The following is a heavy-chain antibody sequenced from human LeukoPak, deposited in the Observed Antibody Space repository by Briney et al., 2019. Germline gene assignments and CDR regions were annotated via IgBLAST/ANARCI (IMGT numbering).Heavy chain of an antibody. CDR1: GGSISSYY. CDR2: IYTSGST. J-gene: IGHJ5*02. Sequence: SETLSLTCTVSGGSISSYYWSWIRQPAGKGLEWIGCIYTSGSTYYNPSLKSRVTISVDTSKNQFSLKLSSVTAADTAVYYCARQKIAVAGTRWSDPWGQGTLVTVSS. V-gene: IGHV4-4*08. CDR3: ARQKIAVAGTRWSDP. D-gene: IGHD6-19*01.